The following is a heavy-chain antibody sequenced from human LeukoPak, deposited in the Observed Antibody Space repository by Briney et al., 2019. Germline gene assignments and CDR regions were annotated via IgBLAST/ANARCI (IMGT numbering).Heavy chain of an antibody. D-gene: IGHD1-1*01. V-gene: IGHV3-23*01. CDR2: ISGSGGTS. CDR3: AKESLRYDFDY. Sequence: GGSLRLSCIASGFTFSSYAVSWVRQAPGKGLEWVSSISGSGGTSYYADSVKGRFTISRDNSKNTLCLQMSSLRADDTAVYYCAKESLRYDFDYWGQGTLVTVSS. CDR1: GFTFSSYA. J-gene: IGHJ4*02.